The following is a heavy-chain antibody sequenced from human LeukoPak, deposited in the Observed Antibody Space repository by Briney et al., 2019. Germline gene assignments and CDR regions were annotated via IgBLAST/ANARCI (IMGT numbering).Heavy chain of an antibody. V-gene: IGHV1-18*01. D-gene: IGHD5-24*01. J-gene: IGHJ3*02. CDR3: ARGLQETLAWLKALSAFDI. CDR1: GYTFTSYG. Sequence: ASVKVSCKASGYTFTSYGISWVRQAPGQGLEWMGWISAYNGNTNYAQKLRGRVTMSTDTSTSTGYMELRSLRSDDTAVYYCARGLQETLAWLKALSAFDIWGQGTMVTVSS. CDR2: ISAYNGNT.